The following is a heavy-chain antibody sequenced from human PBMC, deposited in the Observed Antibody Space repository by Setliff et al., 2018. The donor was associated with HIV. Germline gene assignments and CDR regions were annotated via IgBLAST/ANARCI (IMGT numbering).Heavy chain of an antibody. D-gene: IGHD3-9*01. J-gene: IGHJ4*02. CDR2: INEDGSEK. CDR3: ASPTYYNFLN. Sequence: GGSLRLSCAASGFPFSSYWMSWVRQAPGKGLEWVANINEDGSEKYYVDSVKGRFTISRDNARNSLYLQVNSLRVEDSAVYYCASPTYYNFLNWGQGTLVTVSS. V-gene: IGHV3-7*01. CDR1: GFPFSSYW.